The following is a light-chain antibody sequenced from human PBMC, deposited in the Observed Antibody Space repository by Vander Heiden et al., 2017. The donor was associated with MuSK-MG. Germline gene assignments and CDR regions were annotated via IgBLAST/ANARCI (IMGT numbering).Light chain of an antibody. CDR3: SSYTTLTTLD. V-gene: IGLV2-14*03. Sequence: QSALTQPASVSGSPGQSITISFTGTSNEVGCYNYVSWYQQHPAKAPNLMVYDVSSRPAGVSNRFSGSKSGNTASLTISGLQAEDEAHYFCSSYTTLTTLDFGTGTKVTVL. CDR2: DVS. J-gene: IGLJ1*01. CDR1: SNEVGCYNY.